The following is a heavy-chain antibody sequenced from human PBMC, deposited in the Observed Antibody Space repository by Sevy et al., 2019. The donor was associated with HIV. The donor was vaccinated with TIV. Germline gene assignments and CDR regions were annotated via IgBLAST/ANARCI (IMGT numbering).Heavy chain of an antibody. CDR3: ARAAGYYGSGSYSNWFDP. J-gene: IGHJ5*02. Sequence: SETLSLTCTVSGGSISSGDYYWSWIRQPPGKGLEWIGYIHYSGSTYYNPSLKSRVTISVDTSKNQFSLKLSSVTAADTAVYYCARAAGYYGSGSYSNWFDPWGQGTLVTVSS. CDR2: IHYSGST. CDR1: GGSISSGDYY. V-gene: IGHV4-30-4*01. D-gene: IGHD3-10*01.